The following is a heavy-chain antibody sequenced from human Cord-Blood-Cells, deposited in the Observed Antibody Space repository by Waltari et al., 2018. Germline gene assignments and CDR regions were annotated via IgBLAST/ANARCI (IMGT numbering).Heavy chain of an antibody. CDR1: GYSISSGYY. J-gene: IGHJ4*02. V-gene: IGHV4-38-2*02. CDR2: IYHSGST. D-gene: IGHD6-6*01. CDR3: ARGGPYSSSSFDY. Sequence: QVQLQESGPGLVKPSETLSLTCTVSGYSISSGYYWAWIRQPPGKGLEWIGSIYHSGSTYYNPSFKSRVTISVDTSKNQFSLELSSVPAADTAVDYCARGGPYSSSSFDYWGQGTLVTVSS.